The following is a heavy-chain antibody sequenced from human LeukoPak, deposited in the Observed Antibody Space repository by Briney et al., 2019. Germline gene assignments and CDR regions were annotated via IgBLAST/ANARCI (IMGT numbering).Heavy chain of an antibody. Sequence: GGSLRLSCAASGFTFNNYGMSWVRQAPGKGLEWVSAISAGGGSTYYADSVKGRFTISSDNSKNTVYLQMNSLRPEDMAVYYCAKEIFSGLLYIDYWGQGTLVTVSS. D-gene: IGHD5-12*01. J-gene: IGHJ4*02. V-gene: IGHV3-23*01. CDR2: ISAGGGST. CDR3: AKEIFSGLLYIDY. CDR1: GFTFNNYG.